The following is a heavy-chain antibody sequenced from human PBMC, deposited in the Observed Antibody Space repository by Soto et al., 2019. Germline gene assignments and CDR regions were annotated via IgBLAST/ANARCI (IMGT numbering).Heavy chain of an antibody. CDR3: ASSSSGWYLDY. J-gene: IGHJ4*02. Sequence: EVPLLESGGGLVQRGGSLRLSCAASGFTFSSDAMNWVRQAPGKGLEWVSVISGSGGSTYYADSVKGRFTISSDNSKNTLYLQMNTLRAEDTAVYYCASSSSGWYLDYWRQGTLVTVSS. CDR1: GFTFSSDA. D-gene: IGHD6-19*01. CDR2: ISGSGGST. V-gene: IGHV3-23*01.